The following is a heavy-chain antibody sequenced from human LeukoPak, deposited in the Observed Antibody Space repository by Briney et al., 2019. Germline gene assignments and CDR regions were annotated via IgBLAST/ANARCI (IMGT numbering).Heavy chain of an antibody. CDR3: ARRAFDWNYFDY. CDR2: IYYSGST. D-gene: IGHD3-9*01. Sequence: PSETLSLTCTVSGGSINNYFWSWIRQPPGKGLEWIGYIYYSGSTDYNPSLKGRVTISVDTSKNQFSLKLSSVTAADTALYYCARRAFDWNYFDYWGQGMLVTVSA. CDR1: GGSINNYF. J-gene: IGHJ4*02. V-gene: IGHV4-59*08.